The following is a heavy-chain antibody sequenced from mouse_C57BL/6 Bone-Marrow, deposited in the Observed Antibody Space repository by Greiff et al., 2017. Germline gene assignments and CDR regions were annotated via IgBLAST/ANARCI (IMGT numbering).Heavy chain of an antibody. D-gene: IGHD2-1*01. CDR3: ARGNYRFDY. CDR2: IDPSDSYT. CDR1: GYTFTSYW. Sequence: QVQLQQPGAELVMPGASVKLSCKASGYTFTSYWMHWVKQRPGQGLEWIGEIDPSDSYTNYNQKFKGKSTLTVDKSSSTAYRQLSSLTSEDSAVYYCARGNYRFDYWGQGTTLTVSS. J-gene: IGHJ2*01. V-gene: IGHV1-69*01.